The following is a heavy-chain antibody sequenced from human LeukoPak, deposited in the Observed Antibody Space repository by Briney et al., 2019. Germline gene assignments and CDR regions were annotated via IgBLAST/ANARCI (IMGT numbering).Heavy chain of an antibody. CDR2: IYYSAST. Sequence: NPSXTLSLTCTVSGGSISSSSYYWGWIRQPQGKGLEGIRSIYYSASTYYNPSLKSRVTISVDTSKNQFSLKLSSVTAADTAVYYCARGVRYDSTWFDPWGQGTLVTVS. V-gene: IGHV4-39*01. CDR3: ARGVRYDSTWFDP. J-gene: IGHJ5*02. D-gene: IGHD3-22*01. CDR1: GGSISSSSYY.